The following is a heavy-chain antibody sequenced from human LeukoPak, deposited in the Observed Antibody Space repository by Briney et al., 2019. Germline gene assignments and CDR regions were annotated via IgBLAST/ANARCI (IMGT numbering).Heavy chain of an antibody. CDR1: GFTFSSYG. CDR2: IRYDGSNK. Sequence: PGGSLGLSCAASGFTFSSYGMHWVRQAPGKGLEWVAFIRYDGSNKYYADSVKGRFTISRDNSKNTLYLQMNSPRAEDTAVYYCAKEVVSSFCSSTSCYAPTLDYWGQGTLVTVSS. J-gene: IGHJ4*02. D-gene: IGHD2-2*01. CDR3: AKEVVSSFCSSTSCYAPTLDY. V-gene: IGHV3-30*02.